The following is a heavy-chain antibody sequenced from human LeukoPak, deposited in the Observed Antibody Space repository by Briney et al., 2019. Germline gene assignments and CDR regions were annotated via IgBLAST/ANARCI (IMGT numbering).Heavy chain of an antibody. D-gene: IGHD2-2*01. CDR3: AKAGYCSSVSCRHGLYDC. V-gene: IGHV3-23*01. J-gene: IGHJ4*02. CDR2: ISGSGTDT. Sequence: PGGSLRLSCATSGFTFTSYAMIWVRQAPGKGLEWVSAISGSGTDTYYADSVKGRFTISRDNSKNTIYLQMNSLRGEDTAVFYCAKAGYCSSVSCRHGLYDCWGQGTLVTVSS. CDR1: GFTFTSYA.